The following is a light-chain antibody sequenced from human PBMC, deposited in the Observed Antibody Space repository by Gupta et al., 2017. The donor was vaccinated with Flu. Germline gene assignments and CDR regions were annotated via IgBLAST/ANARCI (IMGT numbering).Light chain of an antibody. CDR1: QNINTY. V-gene: IGKV1-39*01. J-gene: IGKJ1*01. CDR3: QQTVNPTWT. Sequence: PSSLSASVGDRVTITGRTSQNINTYLSWYRQKPGKAPELLVFAASGVQAGVPSRFSGSGSGTDFTLTITRLQPEDFATYYCQQTVNPTWTFGRGTKVEIK. CDR2: AAS.